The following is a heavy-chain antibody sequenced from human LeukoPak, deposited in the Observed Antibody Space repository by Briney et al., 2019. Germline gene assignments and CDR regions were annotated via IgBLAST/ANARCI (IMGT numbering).Heavy chain of an antibody. CDR3: ARAVSGRLDY. CDR2: IYYSGST. V-gene: IGHV4-59*08. D-gene: IGHD6-19*01. Sequence: SETLSLTCTVSGGSMSPYHWGWIRQPPGKGLEWTGYIYYSGSTNYNPSLNSRVTISVDTSKNQFSLRLSSVTAADTAIYYCARAVSGRLDYWGQGTLVTVSS. CDR1: GGSMSPYH. J-gene: IGHJ4*02.